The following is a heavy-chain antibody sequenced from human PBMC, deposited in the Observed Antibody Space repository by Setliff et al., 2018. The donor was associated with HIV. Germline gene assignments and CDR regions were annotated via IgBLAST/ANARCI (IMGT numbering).Heavy chain of an antibody. D-gene: IGHD2-15*01. CDR2: INAGSGNT. J-gene: IGHJ5*01. CDR1: GYSFSNFA. CDR3: ARVRCSGANCFNWFDF. Sequence: ASVKVSCKASGYSFSNFAIHWVRQAPGQRLEWLGWINAGSGNTRYSQKFQDSLTITRDTSARTVYMELSSLKSEDTAVYYCARVRCSGANCFNWFDFWGQGTPVTVSS. V-gene: IGHV1-3*01.